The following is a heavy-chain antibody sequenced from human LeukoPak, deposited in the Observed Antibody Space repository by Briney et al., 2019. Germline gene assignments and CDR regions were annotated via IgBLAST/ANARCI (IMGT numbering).Heavy chain of an antibody. Sequence: GGSLRLSCAISGFTLRNYWMHWVRHAPGKGLVWVSDISNDGSITNYADSVKGRFTISRDTAKNTLYLQMNSLRAEDTAVYYCAKRSAESSGYFNYWGQGILVTVSS. CDR3: AKRSAESSGYFNY. V-gene: IGHV3-74*01. CDR2: ISNDGSIT. CDR1: GFTLRNYW. J-gene: IGHJ4*02. D-gene: IGHD6-19*01.